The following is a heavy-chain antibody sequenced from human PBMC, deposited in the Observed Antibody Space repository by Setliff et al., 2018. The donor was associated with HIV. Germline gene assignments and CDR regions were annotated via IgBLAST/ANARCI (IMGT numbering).Heavy chain of an antibody. CDR1: GVSTSTSSYY. CDR2: IYYSGST. D-gene: IGHD3-16*01. Sequence: PSETLSLTCTVSGVSTSTSSYYWGWIRKPPGKGLDWIGYIYYSGSTYYNPSLKSRLTISVDTSKNQFSLRLTSVTAADTAIYYCARRKSFALSPFDSWCQGALVTVSS. CDR3: ARRKSFALSPFDS. V-gene: IGHV4-39*07. J-gene: IGHJ4*02.